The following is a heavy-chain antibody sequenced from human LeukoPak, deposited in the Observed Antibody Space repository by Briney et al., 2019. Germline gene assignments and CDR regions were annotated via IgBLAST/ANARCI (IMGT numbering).Heavy chain of an antibody. J-gene: IGHJ4*02. V-gene: IGHV4-34*01. D-gene: IGHD2-2*01. Sequence: PSETLSLTCAVYGGSFSGYYWSWIRQPPGKGLEWIGEIKHSGITNYNPSLKSRVTISVDTSKNQFSLKLSSVTAADTAVYYCACPPRYCSSISFPFGYWGQGTLVTVSS. CDR3: ACPPRYCSSISFPFGY. CDR2: IKHSGIT. CDR1: GGSFSGYY.